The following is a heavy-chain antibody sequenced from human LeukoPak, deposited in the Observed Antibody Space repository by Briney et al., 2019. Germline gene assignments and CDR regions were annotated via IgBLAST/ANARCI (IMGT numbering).Heavy chain of an antibody. CDR1: GGSFSSGGYY. Sequence: SETLSLTCTVSGGSFSSGGYYWSWICQHPGKGLEWIGYIYYSGSTYYNPSLKSRVTISVDTSKNQFSLKLSSVTAADTAMYYCARETAVAGFDYWGQGTLVIVSS. V-gene: IGHV4-31*03. CDR3: ARETAVAGFDY. CDR2: IYYSGST. J-gene: IGHJ4*02. D-gene: IGHD6-19*01.